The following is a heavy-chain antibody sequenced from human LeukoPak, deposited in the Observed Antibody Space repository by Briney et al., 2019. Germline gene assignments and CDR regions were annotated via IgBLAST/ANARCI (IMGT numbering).Heavy chain of an antibody. CDR1: GGSISSSSYY. Sequence: ASETLSLTCSASGGSISSSSYYWGRLRQSPGKGLEWIGSMYYRGTTYENSSLKSRLTLSIDTSNNQFSLKLTSVTAADTAVYYCAREYSRSVVAGSRPDLWGQGLLVTVSS. CDR3: AREYSRSVVAGSRPDL. D-gene: IGHD6-19*01. V-gene: IGHV4-39*02. CDR2: MYYRGTT. J-gene: IGHJ4*02.